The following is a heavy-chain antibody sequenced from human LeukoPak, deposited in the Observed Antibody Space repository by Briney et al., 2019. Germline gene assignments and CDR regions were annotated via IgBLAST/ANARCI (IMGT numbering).Heavy chain of an antibody. D-gene: IGHD2-15*01. V-gene: IGHV4-39*07. CDR1: GFSLSTSGM. CDR3: ARGLSAIVY. CDR2: INHSGST. Sequence: SGPALVKPTQTLTLTCTFSGFSLSTSGMCVSWIRQPPGKGLEWIGEINHSGSTNYNPSLKSRVTISVDTSKNQFSLKLSSVTAADTAVYYCARGLSAIVYWGQGTLVTVSS. J-gene: IGHJ4*02.